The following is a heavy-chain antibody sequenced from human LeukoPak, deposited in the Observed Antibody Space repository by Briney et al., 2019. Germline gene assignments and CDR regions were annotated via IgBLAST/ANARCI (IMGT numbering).Heavy chain of an antibody. CDR1: GFTFDDYA. Sequence: PGRSLRLSCAASGFTFDDYAMHWVRQAPGKGLEWVSAISGSGGSTYYADSVKGRFTISRDNSKNTLYLQMNSLRAEDTAVYYCAKDSYSGSEGIDYWGQGTLVTVSS. CDR2: ISGSGGST. J-gene: IGHJ4*02. D-gene: IGHD1-26*01. CDR3: AKDSYSGSEGIDY. V-gene: IGHV3-23*01.